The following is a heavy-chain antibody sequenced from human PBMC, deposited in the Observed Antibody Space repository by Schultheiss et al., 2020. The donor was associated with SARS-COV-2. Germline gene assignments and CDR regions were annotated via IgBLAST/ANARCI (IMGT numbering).Heavy chain of an antibody. CDR1: GGSISSNNYY. J-gene: IGHJ5*02. D-gene: IGHD1-26*01. CDR3: ARSGRGELLHWFDP. V-gene: IGHV4-39*01. CDR2: IYYSGST. Sequence: GSLRLSCTVSGGSISSNNYYWGWIRQPPGKGLEWIGSIYYSGSTYFNPSLKSRVTISVDTSKNQFSLKLTSVTAADTAMYYCARSGRGELLHWFDPWGQGTLVTVSS.